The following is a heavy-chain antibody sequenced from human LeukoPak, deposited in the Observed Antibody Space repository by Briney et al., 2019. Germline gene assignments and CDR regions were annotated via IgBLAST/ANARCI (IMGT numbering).Heavy chain of an antibody. CDR1: GFTFSSYW. V-gene: IGHV3-7*03. CDR3: ARDLPYYYGSGSLVRGMDV. D-gene: IGHD3-10*01. J-gene: IGHJ6*02. Sequence: GGSLRLSCAASGFTFSSYWMSWVRQAPGKGLEWVANIKQDGSAKYYVDSVKGRFTISRDNAKNSLYLQMNSLRAEDTAVYYCARDLPYYYGSGSLVRGMDVWGQGTTVTVSS. CDR2: IKQDGSAK.